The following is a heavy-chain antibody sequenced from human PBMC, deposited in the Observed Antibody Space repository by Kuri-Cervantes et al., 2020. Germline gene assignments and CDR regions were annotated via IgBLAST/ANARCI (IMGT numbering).Heavy chain of an antibody. J-gene: IGHJ6*03. Sequence: GESLKISCAASGFTFSSYSMNWVRQAPGKGLEWVSYISSSSSTIYYADSVKGRFTISRDNAKNSLYLQMNSLRAEDTAVYYCAKSQQLGPFFYYYYMDVWGKGTSVTVSS. CDR2: ISSSSSTI. D-gene: IGHD6-6*01. V-gene: IGHV3-48*01. CDR3: AKSQQLGPFFYYYYMDV. CDR1: GFTFSSYS.